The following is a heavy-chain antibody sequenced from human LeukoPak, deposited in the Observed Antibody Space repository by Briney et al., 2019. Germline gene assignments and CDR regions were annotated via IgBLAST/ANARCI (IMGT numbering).Heavy chain of an antibody. Sequence: SETLSLTCAVYGGSFSGYYWSWIRQPPGKGLEWIESIYHSGSTYYNPSLKSRVAISVDTSKNQFSLKLSSVTAADTAVYYCAGASWTRIAVAGSGAFDIWGQGTMVTVSS. V-gene: IGHV4-34*01. CDR1: GGSFSGYY. D-gene: IGHD6-19*01. CDR3: AGASWTRIAVAGSGAFDI. J-gene: IGHJ3*02. CDR2: IYHSGST.